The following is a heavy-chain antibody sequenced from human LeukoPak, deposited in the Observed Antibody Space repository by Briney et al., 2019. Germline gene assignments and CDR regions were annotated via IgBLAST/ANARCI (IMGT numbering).Heavy chain of an antibody. D-gene: IGHD3-22*01. V-gene: IGHV3-23*01. CDR3: AKEAESSGSWPDY. CDR2: ISGTLPSSGRT. CDR1: GFTFSTYT. Sequence: PGGSLRLSCAASGFTFSTYTMTWVRQAPGKGLEWVSGISGTLPSSGRTYHADSVKGRFTISRDNSKNTLYLQMNSLRAEDTAVYYCAKEAESSGSWPDYWGQGTLVTVSS. J-gene: IGHJ4*02.